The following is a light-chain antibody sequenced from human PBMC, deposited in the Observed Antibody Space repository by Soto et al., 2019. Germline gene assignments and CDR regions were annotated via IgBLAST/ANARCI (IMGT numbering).Light chain of an antibody. J-gene: IGKJ2*01. CDR2: GAS. Sequence: EIVMTQSPATLSVSPGERATLSCRASQSVSSNLAWYQQKPGQAPRLLIYGASTRATGIPVRFSGSGSGTEFTLTISSLQSEDFAVYYCQQYNNWLPGTFGQGTKLEIK. CDR1: QSVSSN. CDR3: QQYNNWLPGT. V-gene: IGKV3-15*01.